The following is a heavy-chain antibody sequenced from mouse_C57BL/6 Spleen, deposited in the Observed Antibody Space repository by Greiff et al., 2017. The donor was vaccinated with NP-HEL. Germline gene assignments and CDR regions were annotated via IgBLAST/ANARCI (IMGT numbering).Heavy chain of an antibody. V-gene: IGHV1-26*01. CDR2: INPNNGGT. D-gene: IGHD6-1*01. CDR3: AREGGSLYYAMDY. Sequence: EVQLQQSGPELVKPGASVKISCKASGYTFTDYYMNWVKQSHGKSLEWIGDINPNNGGTSYNQKFKGKATLTVDKSSSTAYMELRSLTSEDSAVYYCAREGGSLYYAMDYWGQGTSVTVSP. CDR1: GYTFTDYY. J-gene: IGHJ4*01.